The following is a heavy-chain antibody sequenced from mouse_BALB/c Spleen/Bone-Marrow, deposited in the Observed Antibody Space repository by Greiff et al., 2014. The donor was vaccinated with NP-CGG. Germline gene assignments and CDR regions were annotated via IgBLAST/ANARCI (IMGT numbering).Heavy chain of an antibody. CDR3: ARLEGNYGSTFAY. V-gene: IGHV1-61*01. CDR1: GYSFTSYW. Sequence: QVQLQQPGAELVRPGASVKLSCKASGYSFTSYWMNWVKQRPGHGLEWIGMIHPSDTETRLNQRFKDKATLTADKSSSTAYMQLNSPTSEDSAVYYCARLEGNYGSTFAYWGQGTLVTVSA. J-gene: IGHJ3*01. CDR2: IHPSDTET. D-gene: IGHD1-1*01.